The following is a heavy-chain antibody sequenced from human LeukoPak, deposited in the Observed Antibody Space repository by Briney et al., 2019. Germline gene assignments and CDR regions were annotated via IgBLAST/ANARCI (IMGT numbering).Heavy chain of an antibody. J-gene: IGHJ6*03. Sequence: GGSLRLSCAASGFTFSSYWMHWVRQAPGKGLVWVSRINSGGSSTSYADSVKGRFTISRDNAKNTLYLQTNSLRAEDTAVYYCARGTWATLYYYYMDVWGKGTTVTVSS. CDR1: GFTFSSYW. V-gene: IGHV3-74*01. D-gene: IGHD5-24*01. CDR2: INSGGSST. CDR3: ARGTWATLYYYYMDV.